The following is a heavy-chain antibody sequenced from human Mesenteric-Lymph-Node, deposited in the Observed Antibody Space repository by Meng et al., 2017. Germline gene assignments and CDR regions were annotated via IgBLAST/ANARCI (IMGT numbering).Heavy chain of an antibody. V-gene: IGHV4-4*02. CDR2: IYHSGST. J-gene: IGHJ4*02. CDR1: GGSISSSNW. Sequence: QRCGPGLWKPSGPLTLPCAVSGGSISSSNWWSWARQPPGKGLEWIGEIYHSGSTNYNPSLKSRVTISVDKSKNQFSLNLSSVTAADTAVYYCARVGQWLPIDYWGQGTLVTVSS. D-gene: IGHD6-19*01. CDR3: ARVGQWLPIDY.